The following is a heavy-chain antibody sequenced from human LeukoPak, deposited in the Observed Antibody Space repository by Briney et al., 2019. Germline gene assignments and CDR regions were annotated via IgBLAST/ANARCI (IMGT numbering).Heavy chain of an antibody. Sequence: GESLKISCQGSGYTFNTYWIAWVRQMPGKGLEYMGISSPIDSYTTYSPSFQGRLSVSVDKSITTAYLHWSSLQASDTAIYYCARVRNYCGSGTYPYFDFWGQGTLVTVSS. CDR2: SSPIDSYT. V-gene: IGHV5-51*01. D-gene: IGHD3-10*01. CDR1: GYTFNTYW. J-gene: IGHJ4*02. CDR3: ARVRNYCGSGTYPYFDF.